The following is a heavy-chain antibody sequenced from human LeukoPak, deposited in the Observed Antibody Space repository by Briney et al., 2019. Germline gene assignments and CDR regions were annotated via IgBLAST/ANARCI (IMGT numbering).Heavy chain of an antibody. CDR2: IYYSGST. CDR1: GGSISSGGYY. J-gene: IGHJ4*02. D-gene: IGHD1-14*01. CDR3: ARGWRTGIDC. Sequence: PSETLSLTCTVSGGSISSGGYYWSWIRLHPGKGLEWIGYIYYSGSTYYNPSLKSRVTISVDTSKNQFSLKLSSVTAADTAVYYCARGWRTGIDCWGQGTLVTVSS. V-gene: IGHV4-31*03.